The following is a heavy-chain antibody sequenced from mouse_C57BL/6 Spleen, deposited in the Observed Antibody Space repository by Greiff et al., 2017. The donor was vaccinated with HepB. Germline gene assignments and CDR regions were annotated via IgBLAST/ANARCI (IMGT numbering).Heavy chain of an antibody. CDR1: GYTFTSYW. Sequence: VQLQQPGAELVRPGTSVKLSCKASGYTFTSYWMHWVKQRPGQGLEWIGVIDPSDSYTNYNQKFKGKATLTVDTSSSTAYMQLSSLTSEDSAVYYCARAGPDKALYFDYWGQGTTLTVSS. D-gene: IGHD3-1*01. V-gene: IGHV1-59*01. J-gene: IGHJ2*01. CDR2: IDPSDSYT. CDR3: ARAGPDKALYFDY.